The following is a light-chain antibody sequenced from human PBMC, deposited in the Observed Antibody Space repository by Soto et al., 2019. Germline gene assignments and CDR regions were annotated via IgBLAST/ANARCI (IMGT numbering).Light chain of an antibody. J-gene: IGKJ2*01. CDR3: QQYNNWPPYS. Sequence: IVMTQSPATLSVSPGESATLSCRASQSVGTNLAWYQQTPGQAPRVLIHSASTRATGIPARFSGSRSDTEITLTISGLQSEDFAIYYCQQYNNWPPYSFGQGTKLDNK. CDR1: QSVGTN. CDR2: SAS. V-gene: IGKV3-15*01.